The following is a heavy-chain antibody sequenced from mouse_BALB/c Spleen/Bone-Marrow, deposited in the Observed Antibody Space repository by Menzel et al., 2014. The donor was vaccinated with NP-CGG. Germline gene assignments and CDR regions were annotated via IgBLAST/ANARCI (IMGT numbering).Heavy chain of an antibody. CDR3: ARSYGKNVDY. D-gene: IGHD2-1*01. CDR2: IYPSTGYT. J-gene: IGHJ2*01. CDR1: GYTFTSYW. Sequence: VQLQQSGAELAKPGAPVKMSCKASGYTFTSYWMHWVKQRPGQGLEWIGNIYPSTGYTEYNQKFKDKATLTADKSSSTAYMQLNSLTSEDSAVYYCARSYGKNVDYWGQGTTLTVSS. V-gene: IGHV1-7*01.